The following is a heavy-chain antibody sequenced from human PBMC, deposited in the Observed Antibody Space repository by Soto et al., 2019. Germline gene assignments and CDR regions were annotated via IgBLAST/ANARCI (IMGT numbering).Heavy chain of an antibody. Sequence: QVQLQESGPGLVKPSQTLSLTCTVSGGSISSGDYYWSWIRQPPGKGLEWIGYIYYSGSTYYNPSLKSRVTISVDTSKNQFSLKLSSVTAADTAVYYCARAVNEDLYGDYGAVGPLDYWGQGTLVTVSS. J-gene: IGHJ4*02. V-gene: IGHV4-30-4*01. CDR1: GGSISSGDYY. CDR2: IYYSGST. CDR3: ARAVNEDLYGDYGAVGPLDY. D-gene: IGHD4-17*01.